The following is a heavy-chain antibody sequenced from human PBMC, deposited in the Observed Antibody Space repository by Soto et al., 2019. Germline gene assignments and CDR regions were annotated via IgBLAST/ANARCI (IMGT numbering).Heavy chain of an antibody. CDR2: IYYSGYT. Sequence: QVQLQESGPGLVKPSETLSLTCTVSGGSMTSYYWSWIRQPPGKRLEWMGYIYYSGYTNYNPSLKSRVTISVDTSKSQFSPEMRSVTAADTAVYYCARDSVGSGYDWGQGTLVTVSS. V-gene: IGHV4-59*01. D-gene: IGHD3-22*01. CDR3: ARDSVGSGYD. J-gene: IGHJ4*02. CDR1: GGSMTSYY.